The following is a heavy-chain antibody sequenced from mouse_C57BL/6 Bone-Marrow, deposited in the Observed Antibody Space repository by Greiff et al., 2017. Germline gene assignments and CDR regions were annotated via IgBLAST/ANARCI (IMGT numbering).Heavy chain of an antibody. V-gene: IGHV1-50*01. CDR3: ARHYYGSSYAY. J-gene: IGHJ2*01. D-gene: IGHD1-1*01. CDR1: GYTFTSYW. CDR2: IDPSDSYT. Sequence: QVQLQQPGAELVKPGASVKLSCKASGYTFTSYWMQWVKQRPGQGLEWIGEIDPSDSYTNYNQKFKGKATLTVDTSSSTAYMQLSRLTSEDAAVYYCARHYYGSSYAYWGQGTTLTVSS.